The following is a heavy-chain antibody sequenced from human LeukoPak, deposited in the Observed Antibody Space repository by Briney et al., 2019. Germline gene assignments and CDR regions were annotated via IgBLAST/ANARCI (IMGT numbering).Heavy chain of an antibody. CDR2: MHPGESEI. D-gene: IGHD5/OR15-5a*01. CDR3: AKTIASLGSGARYFDP. J-gene: IGHJ5*02. V-gene: IGHV5-51*01. CDR1: GYSFTNYR. Sequence: GESLKISCKASGYSFTNYRIAWVRQKPGKGLEWMGIMHPGESEINYSPSFEGLVTISADTSISTAYLEWYSLKASDSAIYYCAKTIASLGSGARYFDPWGQGTMITVSS.